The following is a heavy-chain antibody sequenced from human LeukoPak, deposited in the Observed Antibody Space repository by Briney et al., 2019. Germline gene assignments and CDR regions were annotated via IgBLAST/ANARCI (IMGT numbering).Heavy chain of an antibody. J-gene: IGHJ3*02. CDR3: ARDFERNFDWLLYPHAFVI. V-gene: IGHV3-7*01. CDR2: IKQEGSEK. D-gene: IGHD3-9*01. CDR1: GFTFSSYW. Sequence: GGPVRLFCAACGFTFSSYWMMGVREARGKGGVWVANIKQEGSEKYYVDSVKGRFTISRDNAKNSLYLQMNSLSAGDTAVYYCARDFERNFDWLLYPHAFVIWGQGTMVTVSS.